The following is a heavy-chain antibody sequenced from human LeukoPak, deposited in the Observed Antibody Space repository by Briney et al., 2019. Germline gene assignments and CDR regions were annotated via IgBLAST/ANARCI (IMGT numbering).Heavy chain of an antibody. CDR1: GYTFTGYY. Sequence: AASVKVSCKASGYTFTGYYMHWVRQAPGQGLEWMGWINPNSGGTNYAQKFQGWVTMTRDTSISTAYMELSRLRSDDTAVYYCARGSGNKQQDAFDIWGQGTMVTVSS. CDR3: ARGSGNKQQDAFDI. J-gene: IGHJ3*02. D-gene: IGHD6-13*01. V-gene: IGHV1-2*04. CDR2: INPNSGGT.